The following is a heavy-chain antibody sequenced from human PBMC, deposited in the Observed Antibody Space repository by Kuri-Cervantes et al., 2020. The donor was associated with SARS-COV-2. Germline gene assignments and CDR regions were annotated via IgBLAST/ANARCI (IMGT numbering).Heavy chain of an antibody. V-gene: IGHV4-59*01. D-gene: IGHD3-10*01. CDR2: IYYSGST. J-gene: IGHJ6*02. CDR1: GGSISSYY. CDR3: ASLGDYGSGSYYGYYYYGMDV. Sequence: SETLSLTCTVSGGSISSYYWSWIRQPPGKGLEWIGYIYYSGSTNYNPSLKSRVTISVDTSKNQFSLKLSSVTAADTAVYYCASLGDYGSGSYYGYYYYGMDVWGQGTTVTVSS.